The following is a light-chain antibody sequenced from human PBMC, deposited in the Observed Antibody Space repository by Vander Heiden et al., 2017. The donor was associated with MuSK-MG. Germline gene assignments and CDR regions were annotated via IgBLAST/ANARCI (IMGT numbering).Light chain of an antibody. CDR1: QSLLYSSNNKNY. J-gene: IGKJ1*01. Sequence: DIVMTQSPDSLAVSLGERATINCKSSQSLLYSSNNKNYLAWYQQKPGQPPNLLIYWAFTRESGVPDRFSGSGSGTDFTLTISSLQAEDVAVYFCLQDDSSPWTFGQGTKVEIK. V-gene: IGKV4-1*01. CDR2: WAF. CDR3: LQDDSSPWT.